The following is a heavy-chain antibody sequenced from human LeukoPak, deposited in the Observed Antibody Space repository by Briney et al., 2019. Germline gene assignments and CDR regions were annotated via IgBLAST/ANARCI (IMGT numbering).Heavy chain of an antibody. J-gene: IGHJ6*02. V-gene: IGHV3-23*01. D-gene: IGHD3-3*01. CDR1: GFTFTTYA. CDR2: ISGSGGGT. Sequence: GGSLRLSCAASGFTFTTYAMNWARQAPGKGLEWVSSISGSGGGTFYADSVKGRFTISRDNSKNTLYLQMNSLRAEDTAVYYCARDLTYYDFWSGPRMDVWGQGTTVTVSS. CDR3: ARDLTYYDFWSGPRMDV.